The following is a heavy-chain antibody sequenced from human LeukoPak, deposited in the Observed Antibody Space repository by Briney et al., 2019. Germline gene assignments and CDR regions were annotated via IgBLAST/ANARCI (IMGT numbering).Heavy chain of an antibody. CDR3: ARQAKSRLFDY. V-gene: IGHV4-61*08. CDR1: GVSVGSAGYY. J-gene: IGHJ4*02. D-gene: IGHD4/OR15-4a*01. Sequence: SETLSLTCSVSGVSVGSAGYYWTGIRQPPGKGLEWIGYMYYSGNSNYNPFLKSRVTMSLDPSKNQFSLKLSSVTAADTAVYYCARQAKSRLFDYWGQGTLVTVSS. CDR2: MYYSGNS.